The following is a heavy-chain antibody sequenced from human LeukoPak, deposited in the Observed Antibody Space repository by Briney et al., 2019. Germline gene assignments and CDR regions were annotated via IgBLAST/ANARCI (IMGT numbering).Heavy chain of an antibody. CDR2: IKSKTDGGTT. Sequence: GGSLRLSCAASGFTFSNAWMSWVRQAPGKGLEWVGRIKSKTDGGTTDYAAPVKGRFTISRDDSKNTLYLQMNSLKTEGTAVYYCTTGSQWLAEVDYWGQGTLVTVSS. J-gene: IGHJ4*02. CDR3: TTGSQWLAEVDY. D-gene: IGHD6-19*01. V-gene: IGHV3-15*01. CDR1: GFTFSNAW.